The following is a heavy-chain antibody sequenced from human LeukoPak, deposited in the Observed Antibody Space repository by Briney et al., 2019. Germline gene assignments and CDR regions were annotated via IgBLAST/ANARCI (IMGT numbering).Heavy chain of an antibody. Sequence: GGSLRLSCAASGFTFSSYGMHWVRQAPGKGLEWVAVISYDGSNKYYADSVKGRFTISRDNFKNTLYLQMNSLRAEDTAVYYCAKTSGGYNLGYWGQGTLVTVSS. CDR1: GFTFSSYG. J-gene: IGHJ4*02. CDR2: ISYDGSNK. V-gene: IGHV3-30*18. D-gene: IGHD5-24*01. CDR3: AKTSGGYNLGY.